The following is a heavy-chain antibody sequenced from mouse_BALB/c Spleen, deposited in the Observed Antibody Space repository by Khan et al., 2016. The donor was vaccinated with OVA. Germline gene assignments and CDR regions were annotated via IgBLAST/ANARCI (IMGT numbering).Heavy chain of an antibody. CDR3: ARSGYGNPFAY. Sequence: QVQLQQSGAELVKPGASVKISCKASGYTFTSFYMYWVKQRPGQGLEWIGGINPSNGDTHFYEKFKSQATLTVDKSSTTAYLHCSSLTSEDSAFYCCARSGYGNPFAYWGQGTLVTVSA. CDR1: GYTFTSFY. J-gene: IGHJ3*01. CDR2: INPSNGDT. V-gene: IGHV1S81*02. D-gene: IGHD2-1*01.